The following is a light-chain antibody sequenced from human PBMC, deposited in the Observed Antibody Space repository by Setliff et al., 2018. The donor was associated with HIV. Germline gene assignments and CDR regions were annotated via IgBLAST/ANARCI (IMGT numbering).Light chain of an antibody. CDR1: TSDVGGYNL. Sequence: ALTQPASVSGSPGQSITISCTGTTSDVGGYNLVSWYQHHPGKAPKLMIYEVTKRPSGVSNRFSGSKSGNAASLTISGLQAEDEADYYCCSYAGSSAFLVLFGGGTKVTVL. J-gene: IGLJ2*01. CDR3: CSYAGSSAFLVL. CDR2: EVT. V-gene: IGLV2-23*02.